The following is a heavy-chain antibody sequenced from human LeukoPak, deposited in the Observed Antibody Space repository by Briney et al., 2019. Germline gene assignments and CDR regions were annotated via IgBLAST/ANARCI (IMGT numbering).Heavy chain of an antibody. D-gene: IGHD1-26*01. CDR2: INPNSGGT. CDR1: GYTFTGYY. V-gene: IGHV1-2*02. J-gene: IGHJ4*02. Sequence: ASVKVSCKASGYTFTGYYMHWVRQPPGQGLEWMGWINPNSGGTNYAQKFQGRVTMTRDTSISTSYMELSRLRSDDTAVYYCARDKGVGAYFDYWGQGTLVTVSS. CDR3: ARDKGVGAYFDY.